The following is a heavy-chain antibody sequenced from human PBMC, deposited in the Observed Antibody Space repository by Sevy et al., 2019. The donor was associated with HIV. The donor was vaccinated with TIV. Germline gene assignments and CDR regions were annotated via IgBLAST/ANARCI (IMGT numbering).Heavy chain of an antibody. J-gene: IGHJ3*01. CDR2: IYPGDSDT. Sequence: GESLKISCKGSGYSFTSYWIGWVRQMPGKGLEWMGIIYPGDSDTRYSPSFQGQVTISVDESITTAYLHWNNLKASDTAIYYCARGGILLRDGFDVWGQGTMVTVSS. D-gene: IGHD4-17*01. V-gene: IGHV5-51*01. CDR3: ARGGILLRDGFDV. CDR1: GYSFTSYW.